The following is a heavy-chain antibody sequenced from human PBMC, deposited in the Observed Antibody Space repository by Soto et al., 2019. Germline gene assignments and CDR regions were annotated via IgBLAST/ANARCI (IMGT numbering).Heavy chain of an antibody. Sequence: ASETLSLTCTVSGDSISGYYWSWIRQPPGKGLQWIGYIYYNGDTNYNPSLKGRLTMSVDTSTNQFSLQMSSVTAADTGVYFCAKYRRTDAEGYTFDYWGQGALVTVSS. D-gene: IGHD6-13*01. CDR2: IYYNGDT. CDR1: GDSISGYY. J-gene: IGHJ4*02. V-gene: IGHV4-59*01. CDR3: AKYRRTDAEGYTFDY.